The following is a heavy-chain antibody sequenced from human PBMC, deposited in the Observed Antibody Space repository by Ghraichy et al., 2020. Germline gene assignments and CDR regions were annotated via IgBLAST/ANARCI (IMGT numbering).Heavy chain of an antibody. CDR1: GYTFTSYD. V-gene: IGHV1-8*01. J-gene: IGHJ6*02. CDR2: MNPNSGHT. Sequence: ASVKVSCKASGYTFTSYDINWVRQATGQGLEWMGWMNPNSGHTGYAQKFQGRVTMTRNTSINTAYMELSSLSSEDTAVYYCARDPGGYYYYPMDVWGQGTTVTVS. D-gene: IGHD3-16*01. CDR3: ARDPGGYYYYPMDV.